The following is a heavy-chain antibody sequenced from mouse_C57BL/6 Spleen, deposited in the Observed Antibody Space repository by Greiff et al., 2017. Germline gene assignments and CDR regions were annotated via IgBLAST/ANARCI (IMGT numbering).Heavy chain of an antibody. CDR1: GYTFTEYT. V-gene: IGHV1-62-2*01. Sequence: VKLVESGAELVKPGASVKLSCKASGYTFTEYTIHWVKQRSGQGLEWIGWFYPGSGSIKYNEKFKDKATLTADKSSSTVYMVLSRLTSEDFAVYFCARHPFYYDYEGAMDDWGQGTSVTVSS. J-gene: IGHJ4*01. CDR2: FYPGSGSI. CDR3: ARHPFYYDYEGAMDD. D-gene: IGHD2-4*01.